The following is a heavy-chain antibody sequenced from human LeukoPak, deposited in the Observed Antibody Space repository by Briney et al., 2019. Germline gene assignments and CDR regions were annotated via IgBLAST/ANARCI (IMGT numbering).Heavy chain of an antibody. CDR1: GYTFTSYY. CDR3: ARVNYYDISIPDY. V-gene: IGHV1-18*04. CDR2: ISAYNGNT. Sequence: GASVKVSCKASGYTFTSYYMHWVRQAPGQGLEWMGWISAYNGNTNYSQKLQGRVTMTTDTSTSTAYMELRSLRSDDTAVYYCARVNYYDISIPDYWGQGTLVTVSS. J-gene: IGHJ4*02. D-gene: IGHD3-22*01.